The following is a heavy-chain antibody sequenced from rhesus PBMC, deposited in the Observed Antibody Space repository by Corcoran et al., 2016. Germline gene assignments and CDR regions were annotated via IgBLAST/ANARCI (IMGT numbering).Heavy chain of an antibody. CDR3: ARRFGTSFDY. J-gene: IGHJ4*01. D-gene: IGHD4-29*01. V-gene: IGHV4-93*01. Sequence: HVQLRESGPAVVKPSDTLSLTCAVSGDSISSPYWWSWVRQSPRTGLEWFGNIFGSTGSTAYSPSLESRVTISKDTSNNRFSLNRISVTAADNAIYYCARRFGTSFDYWGQGVLVTVSS. CDR1: GDSISSPYW. CDR2: IFGSTGST.